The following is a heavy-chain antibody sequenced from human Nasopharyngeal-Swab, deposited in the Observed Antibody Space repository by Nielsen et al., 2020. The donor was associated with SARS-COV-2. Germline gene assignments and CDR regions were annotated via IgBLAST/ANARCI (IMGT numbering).Heavy chain of an antibody. Sequence: SETLSLTCSVSGDSMSGNYWTWIRQSPGEGLEWIGYVTHSGSTKYNPSLKSRVTVSETTSTGKFFLTLTSVTAEDTAVYYCARGRNSVGGFFDFWGQGIQVVVS. CDR3: ARGRNSVGGFFDF. J-gene: IGHJ4*02. CDR2: VTHSGST. V-gene: IGHV4-59*01. CDR1: GDSMSGNY. D-gene: IGHD1-26*01.